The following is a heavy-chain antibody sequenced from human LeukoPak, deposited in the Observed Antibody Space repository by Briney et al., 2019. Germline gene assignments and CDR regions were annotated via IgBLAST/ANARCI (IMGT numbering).Heavy chain of an antibody. CDR3: VREDTPATANY. J-gene: IGHJ4*02. V-gene: IGHV3-23*01. CDR2: ISGGGDIT. Sequence: GGSLRLSCVASGITFSTYAMSWVRQAPGKGLEWVSAISGGGDITYYADSVTGRFTISRDNSKDTLFLQMHSLRPGDTAVYYCVREDTPATANYWGQGTLVTISS. D-gene: IGHD2-21*02. CDR1: GITFSTYA.